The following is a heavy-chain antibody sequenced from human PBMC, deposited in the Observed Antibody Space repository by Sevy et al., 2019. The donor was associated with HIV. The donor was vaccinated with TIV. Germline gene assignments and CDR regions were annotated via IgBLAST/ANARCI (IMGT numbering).Heavy chain of an antibody. V-gene: IGHV3-21*01. CDR3: ARDNRPYCGGDCYSSIGYYGMDV. Sequence: GGSLRLSCAASGFTLSSYTMDWVRQAPGRGLEWVASITSSSSYIKYAYSVKGRFTISRDNAKNALYLQMNSLSPEDTAEYYCARDNRPYCGGDCYSSIGYYGMDVWGQGTTVTVSS. CDR2: ITSSSSYI. CDR1: GFTLSSYT. D-gene: IGHD2-21*02. J-gene: IGHJ6*02.